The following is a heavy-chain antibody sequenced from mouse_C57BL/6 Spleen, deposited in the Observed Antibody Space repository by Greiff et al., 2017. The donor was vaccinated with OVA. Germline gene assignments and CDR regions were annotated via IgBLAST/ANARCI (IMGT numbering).Heavy chain of an antibody. Sequence: QVQLKESGAELVRPGTSVKVSCKAYGYAFTNYLIEWVKQRPGQGLEWIGVINPGSGGTNYNEKFKGKATLTADKSSSTAYMQLSSLTSEDSAVYFCARDGSGSSYYDYWGQGTTLTVSS. V-gene: IGHV1-54*01. D-gene: IGHD1-1*01. CDR1: GYAFTNYL. CDR3: ARDGSGSSYYDY. CDR2: INPGSGGT. J-gene: IGHJ2*01.